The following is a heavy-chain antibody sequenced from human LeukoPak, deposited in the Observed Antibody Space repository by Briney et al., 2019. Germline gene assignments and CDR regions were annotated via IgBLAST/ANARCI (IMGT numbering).Heavy chain of an antibody. CDR3: ARNFPGSHYYYYYMDV. V-gene: IGHV4-34*01. CDR1: GGSFSGYY. D-gene: IGHD3-10*01. CDR2: INHSGST. Sequence: SETLSLTCAVYGGSFSGYYWSWIRQPPGKGLEWIGEINHSGSTNYNPSLKSRVTISVDTSKNQFSLKLSSVTAADTAVYYCARNFPGSHYYYYYMDVWGKGTTVTVYS. J-gene: IGHJ6*03.